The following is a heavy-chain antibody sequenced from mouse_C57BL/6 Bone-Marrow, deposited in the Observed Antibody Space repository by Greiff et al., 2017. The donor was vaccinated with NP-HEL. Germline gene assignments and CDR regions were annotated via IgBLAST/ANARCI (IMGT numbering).Heavy chain of an antibody. CDR2: IWGVGST. D-gene: IGHD1-1*01. Sequence: VNLVESGPGLVAPSQSLSITCTVSGFSLTSYGVDWVRQSPGKGLEWLGVIWGVGSTNYNSALKSRLSISKDNSKSQVFLKMNSLQTDDTAMYYCATSYGSSLAWFAYWGQGTLVTVSA. CDR1: GFSLTSYG. J-gene: IGHJ3*01. CDR3: ATSYGSSLAWFAY. V-gene: IGHV2-6*01.